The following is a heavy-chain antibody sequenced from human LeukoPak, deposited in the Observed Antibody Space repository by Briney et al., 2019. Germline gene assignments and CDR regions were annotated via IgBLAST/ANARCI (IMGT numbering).Heavy chain of an antibody. CDR2: LYSNGNT. V-gene: IGHV4-39*01. J-gene: IGHJ4*02. CDR1: GGSIRGGGYY. Sequence: SETLSLTCSFSGGSIRGGGYYWGWVRQPPGKGLEWIASLYSNGNTFYNPSLKSRVTISEESSKSQFSLKLRTVTADTAVYFCWRAADHWGQGILVTVSS. CDR3: WRAADH.